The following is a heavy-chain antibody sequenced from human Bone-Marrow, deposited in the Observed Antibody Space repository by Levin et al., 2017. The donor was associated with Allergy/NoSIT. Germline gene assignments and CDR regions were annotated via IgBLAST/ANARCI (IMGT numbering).Heavy chain of an antibody. CDR3: ARDRTNGILTNSGMDV. CDR2: ISSSSSNI. J-gene: IGHJ6*02. D-gene: IGHD3-9*01. CDR1: GFNFSIYG. Sequence: GGSLRLSCAASGFNFSIYGMNWVRQAPGKGLEWVSSISSSSSNIYHADSLKGRFTISRDNAKNSLYLQMKSLRAEDTAVYYCARDRTNGILTNSGMDVWGQGTTVTVSS. V-gene: IGHV3-21*04.